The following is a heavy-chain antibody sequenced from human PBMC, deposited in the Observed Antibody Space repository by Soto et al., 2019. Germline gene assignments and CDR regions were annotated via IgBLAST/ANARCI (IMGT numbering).Heavy chain of an antibody. Sequence: SETLSLTCAVDGGSFSGYYWSWIRQPPGKGLEWIGEINHSGSTNYNPSLKSRVTISVDTSKNQFSLKLSSVTAADTAVYYCARVRFLEWLLRYYFDYWGQGTLVTVSS. CDR2: INHSGST. J-gene: IGHJ4*02. CDR1: GGSFSGYY. CDR3: ARVRFLEWLLRYYFDY. D-gene: IGHD3-3*01. V-gene: IGHV4-34*01.